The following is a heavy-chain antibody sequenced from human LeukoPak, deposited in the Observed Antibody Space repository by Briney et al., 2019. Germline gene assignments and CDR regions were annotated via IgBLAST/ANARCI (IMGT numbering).Heavy chain of an antibody. V-gene: IGHV1-2*02. J-gene: IGHJ4*02. CDR1: GYTFTSYD. Sequence: ASVKVSCKASGYTFTSYDINWVRQATGQGLEGMGWINPNSGGTNYAQKFQGRVAMTRDTSISTAYMELSRLTSDDTAVYYCARDWLTYYYGSGSYSSVYWGQGTLVTVSS. D-gene: IGHD3-10*01. CDR2: INPNSGGT. CDR3: ARDWLTYYYGSGSYSSVY.